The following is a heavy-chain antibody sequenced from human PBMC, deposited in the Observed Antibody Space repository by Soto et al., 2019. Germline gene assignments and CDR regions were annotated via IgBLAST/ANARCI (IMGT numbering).Heavy chain of an antibody. CDR2: IYWDDDN. D-gene: IGHD2-15*01. CDR1: GFSLSTSGVG. Sequence: QITLKESGPTLVKPTQTLTLTCTFSGFSLSTSGVGVGWIRQPPGKALEWLALIYWDDDNRYSPSLKSRLTITKDTSQNQVVLTMTDMDPVDTATYYCAHRPSYFSGGSCYSGFDYWGQGTLVTVSS. J-gene: IGHJ4*02. V-gene: IGHV2-5*02. CDR3: AHRPSYFSGGSCYSGFDY.